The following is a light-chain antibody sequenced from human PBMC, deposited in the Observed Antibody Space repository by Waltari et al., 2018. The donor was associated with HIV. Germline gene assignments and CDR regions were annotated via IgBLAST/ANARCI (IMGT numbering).Light chain of an antibody. Sequence: QPALTLPPSGSGSPDQPHTTPCTVPSPDVGPYDHAYWYQQHPGKAPKLMLYEVSKRPSGVPDRFSGSKAANTASLTVSGLQEDDEADYYCSSYAGSNNLVFGGGTKLTVL. CDR3: SSYAGSNNLV. CDR1: SPDVGPYDH. J-gene: IGLJ3*02. CDR2: EVS. V-gene: IGLV2-8*01.